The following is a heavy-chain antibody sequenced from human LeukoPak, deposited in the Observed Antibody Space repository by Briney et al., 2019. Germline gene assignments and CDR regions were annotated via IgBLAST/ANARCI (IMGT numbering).Heavy chain of an antibody. CDR2: IYSGGST. Sequence: PGGSLRLSCAASGFTVSSNYMSWVRQAPGKGLEWVSVIYSGGSTYYADSVKGRFTISRDNSKNTLYLQMSSLRAEDTAVYYCASPGTYYYDSSGYLRRGDDAFDIWGQGTMVTVSS. CDR3: ASPGTYYYDSSGYLRRGDDAFDI. V-gene: IGHV3-66*02. CDR1: GFTVSSNY. D-gene: IGHD3-22*01. J-gene: IGHJ3*02.